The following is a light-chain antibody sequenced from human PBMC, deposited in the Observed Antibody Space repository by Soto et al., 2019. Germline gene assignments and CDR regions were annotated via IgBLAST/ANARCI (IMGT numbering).Light chain of an antibody. CDR1: QSISTW. J-gene: IGKJ1*01. V-gene: IGKV1-5*01. CDR3: QQYDSYSWT. CDR2: DAS. Sequence: GDRVTITCRASQSISTWLAWYQQRPGKAPNLLIFDASALKSGVSSRFSGSGSGTEFTLTISSLQPDDFAIYYCQQYDSYSWTFGKGTRVEVK.